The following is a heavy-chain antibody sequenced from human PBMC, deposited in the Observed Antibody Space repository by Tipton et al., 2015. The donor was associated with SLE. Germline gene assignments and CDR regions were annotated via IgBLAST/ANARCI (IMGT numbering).Heavy chain of an antibody. CDR3: ARKPFHYYDMDV. D-gene: IGHD1-14*01. V-gene: IGHV7-4-1*02. Sequence: QAFTGRFVLSLDTSVSTAYLQITSLKAEDTAVYYCARKPFHYYDMDVWGQGTTVTVSS. J-gene: IGHJ6*02.